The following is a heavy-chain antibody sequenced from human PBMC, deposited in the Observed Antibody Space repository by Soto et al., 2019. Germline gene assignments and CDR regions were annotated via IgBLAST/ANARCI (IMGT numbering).Heavy chain of an antibody. CDR2: IFHSGSP. CDR1: GGSISSGNYS. Sequence: QLRLQESGSGLVKPSQTLSLTCAVSGGSISSGNYSWSWIRQPPGKGLEWIGYIFHSGSPYYNPSIKIRVTVSVARSQFHLTLRLVSAAAADTALCYCAGDVHVYGCWYFDIWGRGTLVTVSS. D-gene: IGHD4-17*01. V-gene: IGHV4-30-2*01. CDR3: AGDVHVYGCWYFDI. J-gene: IGHJ2*01.